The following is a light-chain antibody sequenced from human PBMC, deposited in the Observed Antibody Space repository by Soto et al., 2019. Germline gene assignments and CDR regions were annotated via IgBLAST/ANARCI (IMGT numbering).Light chain of an antibody. CDR1: SSNLGAGYD. CDR3: SSYTDSSNYV. CDR2: QVT. Sequence: QSVLTQPPSVSGAPGQRVTISCTGNSSNLGAGYDVHWYQQLPGTAPKLMIYQVTNRPSGVSNRFSGSRSGNTASLTISGLQAEDEADYYCSSYTDSSNYVFGTGTKLTVL. J-gene: IGLJ1*01. V-gene: IGLV1-40*01.